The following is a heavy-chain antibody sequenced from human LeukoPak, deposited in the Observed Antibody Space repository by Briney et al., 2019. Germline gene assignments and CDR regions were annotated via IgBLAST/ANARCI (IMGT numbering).Heavy chain of an antibody. CDR1: GFIFSSYA. CDR2: ISGSGGST. CDR3: ARDLGSSGWSIYYFDY. J-gene: IGHJ4*02. D-gene: IGHD6-19*01. V-gene: IGHV3-23*01. Sequence: PGGSLRLSCAASGFIFSSYAMSWVRQAPGKGLEWVSTISGSGGSTYYADSVKGRFTVSRDNSKNTLYLQMNSLRAEDTALYHCARDLGSSGWSIYYFDYWGQGTLVTVSS.